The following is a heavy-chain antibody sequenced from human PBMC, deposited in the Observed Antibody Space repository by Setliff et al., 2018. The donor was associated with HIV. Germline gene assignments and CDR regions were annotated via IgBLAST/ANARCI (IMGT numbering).Heavy chain of an antibody. Sequence: SETLSLTCTVSGASISSSSHHWAWIRQPPGKGLEYIGNIYYTGSTHHNPSLESRVATSVDTSKNQFSLKLSSVTAADTAVYYCAREHDYSNYRRLDSWGQGIQVTVSS. CDR3: AREHDYSNYRRLDS. D-gene: IGHD4-4*01. CDR2: IYYTGST. V-gene: IGHV4-39*02. J-gene: IGHJ4*02. CDR1: GASISSSSHH.